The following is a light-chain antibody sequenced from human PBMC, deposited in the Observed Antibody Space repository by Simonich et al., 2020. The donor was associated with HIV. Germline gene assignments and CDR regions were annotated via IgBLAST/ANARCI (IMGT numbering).Light chain of an antibody. J-gene: IGLJ2*01. Sequence: SYVLTQPPSVSVAPGKTARITYGGNNIGSKSVHGYQQKPGQAPVLVVYNDSDRPSGIPERFSGSNYGNTATLTISRVEAGDEADYYCQVWDSSSDHREVFGGGTKLTVL. CDR3: QVWDSSSDHREV. CDR2: NDS. V-gene: IGLV3-21*03. CDR1: NIGSKS.